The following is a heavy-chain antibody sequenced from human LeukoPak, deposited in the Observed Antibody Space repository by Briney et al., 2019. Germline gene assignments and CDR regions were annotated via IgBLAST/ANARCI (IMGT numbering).Heavy chain of an antibody. D-gene: IGHD2-2*03. J-gene: IGHJ6*03. CDR2: IYPGDSDI. V-gene: IGHV5-51*01. CDR3: ARSGHCSSSSCYYPYHYYMDV. Sequence: GESLKISCKGSGYTFSDYWLAWVRPVPGKGLEYMGIIYPGDSDIKYSPSFKGRVTISADKSISTAYLQRSSLRASDTAIYYCARSGHCSSSSCYYPYHYYMDVWGKGTTVTVSS. CDR1: GYTFSDYW.